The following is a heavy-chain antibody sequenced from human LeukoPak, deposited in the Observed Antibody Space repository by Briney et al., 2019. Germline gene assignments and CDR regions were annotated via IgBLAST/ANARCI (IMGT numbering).Heavy chain of an antibody. D-gene: IGHD3-3*01. CDR1: GFTFSSYA. CDR2: ISYDGSNK. Sequence: GGSLRLSCAASGFTFSSYAMHWVRQAPGKGLEWVAVISYDGSNKYYADSVKGRFTISRDNSKNTLYLQMNSLRAEDTAVYYCASSDHDFWSGYDAFDIWGQGTMVTVSS. V-gene: IGHV3-30-3*01. CDR3: ASSDHDFWSGYDAFDI. J-gene: IGHJ3*02.